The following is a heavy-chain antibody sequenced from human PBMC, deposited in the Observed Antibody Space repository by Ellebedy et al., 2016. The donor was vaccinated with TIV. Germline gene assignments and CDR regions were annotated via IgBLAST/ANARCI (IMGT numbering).Heavy chain of an antibody. J-gene: IGHJ2*01. Sequence: AASVKVSCKASGYTFTSYGISWVRQAPGQGLEWMGWISAYNGNNNYAKKLQGRVTMTTDTYTSTAYMELRILRSENTAVFYCWRLLLWFGERPHWYFELWGRGTLVTVSS. D-gene: IGHD3-10*01. V-gene: IGHV1-18*01. CDR3: WRLLLWFGERPHWYFEL. CDR1: GYTFTSYG. CDR2: ISAYNGNN.